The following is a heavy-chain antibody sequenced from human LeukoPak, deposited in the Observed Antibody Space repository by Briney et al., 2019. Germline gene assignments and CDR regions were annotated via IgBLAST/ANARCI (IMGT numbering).Heavy chain of an antibody. D-gene: IGHD4-23*01. Sequence: SETLSLTCTVSGGSISSYYWSWIRQPPGKGLEWIGYIYYSGSTNYNPPLKSRVTISVDTSKNQFSLKLSSVTAADTAVYYCARGRLRWSYFDYWGRGTLVTVSS. CDR2: IYYSGST. CDR3: ARGRLRWSYFDY. CDR1: GGSISSYY. V-gene: IGHV4-59*01. J-gene: IGHJ4*02.